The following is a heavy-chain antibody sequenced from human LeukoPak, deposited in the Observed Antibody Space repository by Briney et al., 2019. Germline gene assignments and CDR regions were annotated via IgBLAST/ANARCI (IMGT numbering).Heavy chain of an antibody. CDR1: GFTVTHNF. V-gene: IGHV3-66*01. CDR3: ARERYASGTRCGVDV. CDR2: IYAGGTT. D-gene: IGHD3-10*01. J-gene: IGHJ6*02. Sequence: GGSRRLSCAASGFTVTHNFMNWVRQAPGKGLEWVSVIYAGGTTSYAGSVKGRFTIQMNSLRAEDTAVYYCARERYASGTRCGVDVWGQGTTVTVSS.